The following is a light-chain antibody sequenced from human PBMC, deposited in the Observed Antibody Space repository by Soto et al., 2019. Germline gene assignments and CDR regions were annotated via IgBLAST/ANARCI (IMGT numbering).Light chain of an antibody. CDR1: SSDVGGYNY. CDR2: EVS. V-gene: IGLV2-8*01. Sequence: QSALTQPPSASGSPGQSVTISCTGTSSDVGGYNYVSWYQQLPGKAPKLMIYEVSKRPSGVPDRFSGSKSGTTASLTVSGLQAEDEADYYCSSYEGSDNLVFGGGTKLTVL. J-gene: IGLJ2*01. CDR3: SSYEGSDNLV.